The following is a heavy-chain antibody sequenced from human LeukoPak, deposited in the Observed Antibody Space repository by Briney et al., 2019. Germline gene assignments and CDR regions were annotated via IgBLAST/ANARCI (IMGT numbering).Heavy chain of an antibody. CDR1: GFTFSSYA. D-gene: IGHD4-17*01. J-gene: IGHJ4*02. CDR3: ARAGRADGDYHYFDY. V-gene: IGHV3-23*01. CDR2: LDGSGAGT. Sequence: QTGGSLRLSCVASGFTFSSYAMSWVRQAPGKGLEWVSTLDGSGAGTFYADSVKGRFTISRDNSKNTLYLQMNSLRAVDTAVYYCARAGRADGDYHYFDYWGQGTLVTVSS.